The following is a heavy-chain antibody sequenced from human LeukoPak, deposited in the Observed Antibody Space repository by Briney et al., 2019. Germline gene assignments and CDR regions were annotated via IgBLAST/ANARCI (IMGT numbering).Heavy chain of an antibody. Sequence: SVKVSCKASGGTLSSYVISWVRQAPGQGLEWMGRIIPILGIANYAQKFQGRVTITADKSTSTAYMELSSLRSEDTAVYYCARELNSGSYFWIDYWGQGTLVTVSS. J-gene: IGHJ4*02. D-gene: IGHD1-26*01. V-gene: IGHV1-69*04. CDR2: IIPILGIA. CDR3: ARELNSGSYFWIDY. CDR1: GGTLSSYV.